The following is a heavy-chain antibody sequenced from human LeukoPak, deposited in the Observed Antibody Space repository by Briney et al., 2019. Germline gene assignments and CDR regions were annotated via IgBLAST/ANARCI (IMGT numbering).Heavy chain of an antibody. V-gene: IGHV3-23*01. D-gene: IGHD3-10*01. Sequence: GGSLRLSCAASGFTFRDYAMSWVRQAPGKGLEWVSVISGDGVTTFYADSVKGRFTISRDNSRNTLYLQMNSLRAEDTAVYYCARGLGRELDGAFDIWGQGTMVTVSS. CDR2: ISGDGVTT. CDR1: GFTFRDYA. CDR3: ARGLGRELDGAFDI. J-gene: IGHJ3*02.